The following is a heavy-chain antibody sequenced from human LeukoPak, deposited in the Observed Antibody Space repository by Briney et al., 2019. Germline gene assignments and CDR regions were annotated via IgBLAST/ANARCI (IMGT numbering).Heavy chain of an antibody. CDR3: ARVMYYYDSSGSDAFDI. V-gene: IGHV7-4-1*02. Sequence: ASVKVSCKASGYTFTSYAMNWVRQAPGQGLEWMGWINTNTGNPTYAQGFTGRFVFSLDTSVSTAYLQISSLKAEDTAVYYCARVMYYYDSSGSDAFDIWGQGTMVTVSS. CDR2: INTNTGNP. D-gene: IGHD3-22*01. CDR1: GYTFTSYA. J-gene: IGHJ3*02.